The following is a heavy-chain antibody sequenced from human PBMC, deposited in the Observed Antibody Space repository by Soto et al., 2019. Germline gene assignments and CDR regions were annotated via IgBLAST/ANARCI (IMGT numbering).Heavy chain of an antibody. CDR3: ARSQGSSCFGYYYGMDV. V-gene: IGHV1-69*13. J-gene: IGHJ6*02. CDR1: GGTFSSYA. Sequence: ASVKVSCKASGGTFSSYAISWVRQAPGQGLEWMGGIIPISGTANYAQKFQGRVTITADESTSTAYMELSSLRSEDTAVYYCARSQGSSCFGYYYGMDVWGQGTTVTVS. D-gene: IGHD2-15*01. CDR2: IIPISGTA.